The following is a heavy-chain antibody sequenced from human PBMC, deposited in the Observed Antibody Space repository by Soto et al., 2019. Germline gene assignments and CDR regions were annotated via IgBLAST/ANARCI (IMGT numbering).Heavy chain of an antibody. Sequence: PGGSLRLSCAASGFTFSSYAMSWVRQAPGKGLEWVSAISGSGGSTYYADSVKGRFTISRDNSKNTLYLQMNSLRAEDTAVYYCAKEGIVVVVAAERDAFDIWGQGTMVTVSS. J-gene: IGHJ3*02. D-gene: IGHD2-15*01. CDR2: ISGSGGST. CDR3: AKEGIVVVVAAERDAFDI. V-gene: IGHV3-23*01. CDR1: GFTFSSYA.